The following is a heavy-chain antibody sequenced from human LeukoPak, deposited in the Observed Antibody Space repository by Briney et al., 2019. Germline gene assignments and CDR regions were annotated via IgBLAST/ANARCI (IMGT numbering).Heavy chain of an antibody. CDR3: ARGEDYGDYLYRPFDY. D-gene: IGHD4-17*01. CDR1: GGSISSSSYY. J-gene: IGHJ4*02. CDR2: INHSGST. V-gene: IGHV4-39*07. Sequence: PSETLSLTCTVSGGSISSSSYYWGWIRQPPGKGLEWIGEINHSGSTNYNPSLKSRVTISVDTSKNQFSLKLSSVAAADTAVYYCARGEDYGDYLYRPFDYWGQGTLVTVSS.